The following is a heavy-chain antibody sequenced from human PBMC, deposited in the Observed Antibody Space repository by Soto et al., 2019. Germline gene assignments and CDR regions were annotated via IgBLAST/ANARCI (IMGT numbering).Heavy chain of an antibody. D-gene: IGHD3-3*01. CDR2: IKSERDGGTI. J-gene: IGHJ4*02. CDR1: GFTFSSAW. Sequence: DVQLVESGGVLVKPGGTLRLSCAASGFTFSSAWMIWVRQAPGKGLEWVGRIKSERDGGTIDYTAPVQGRFTISRDDSKNMLYLQMNSLKIEDTGVYYCIAEPEWKVHRRDYWGQGTLVTVSS. V-gene: IGHV3-15*01. CDR3: IAEPEWKVHRRDY.